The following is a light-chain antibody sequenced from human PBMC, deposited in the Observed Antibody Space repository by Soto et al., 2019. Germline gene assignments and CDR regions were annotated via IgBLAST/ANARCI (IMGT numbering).Light chain of an antibody. J-gene: IGLJ2*01. Sequence: QSALTQPASVSGSPGQSITISCTGTSSDVGSYNLVSWYQQHPGKAPKRMIYEGSKRPSGVSNRFSGSKSGNTASLTISGLQAEDEADYYCCSYAGSSTPHVVFGGGTQLTVL. CDR2: EGS. CDR3: CSYAGSSTPHVV. V-gene: IGLV2-23*01. CDR1: SSDVGSYNL.